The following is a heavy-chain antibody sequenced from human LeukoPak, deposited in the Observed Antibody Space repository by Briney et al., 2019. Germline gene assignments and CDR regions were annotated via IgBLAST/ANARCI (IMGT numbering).Heavy chain of an antibody. J-gene: IGHJ4*02. CDR1: GITFSSYV. CDR2: IGGSRGST. Sequence: GGTLRLSCAASGITFSSYVMSWVRQAAGKGLEWVSAIGGSRGSTYYADSVKGRFAISRDNSKNTLYLQMNSLRAEDTAVYFCAKARWDNGSPMDYWGQGTLVTVSS. V-gene: IGHV3-23*01. D-gene: IGHD1-14*01. CDR3: AKARWDNGSPMDY.